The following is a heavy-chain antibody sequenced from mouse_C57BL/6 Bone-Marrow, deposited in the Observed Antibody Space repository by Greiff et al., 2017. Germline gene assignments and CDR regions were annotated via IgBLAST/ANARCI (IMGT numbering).Heavy chain of an antibody. CDR3: AVSYDSYNGAWFAY. Sequence: QVQLQQPGAELVKPGASVKLSCKASGYTFTSYWMHWVKQRPGQGLEWIGMIHPKSGSTNYNQKFKSKATLTVDKSSRTAYIQLSILTSEVSAVYYAAVSYDSYNGAWFAYWGQGTLVTVSA. CDR2: IHPKSGST. D-gene: IGHD2-12*01. V-gene: IGHV1-64*01. CDR1: GYTFTSYW. J-gene: IGHJ3*01.